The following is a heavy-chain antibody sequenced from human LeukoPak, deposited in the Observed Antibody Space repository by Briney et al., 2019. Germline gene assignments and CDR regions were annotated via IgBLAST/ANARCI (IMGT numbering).Heavy chain of an antibody. CDR1: GFTFSSYA. CDR3: ARDPDSSGYSSHDAFDI. V-gene: IGHV3-48*02. Sequence: GGSLRLSCAASGFTFSSYAMSWVRQAPGKGLEWVSYISSSSSTIYYADSVKGRFTISRDNAKNSLYLQMNSLRDEDTAVYYCARDPDSSGYSSHDAFDIWGQGTMVTVSS. D-gene: IGHD3-22*01. J-gene: IGHJ3*02. CDR2: ISSSSSTI.